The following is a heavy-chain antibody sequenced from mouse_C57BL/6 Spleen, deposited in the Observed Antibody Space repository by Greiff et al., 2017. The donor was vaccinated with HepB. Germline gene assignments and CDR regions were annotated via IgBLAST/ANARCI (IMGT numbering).Heavy chain of an antibody. CDR1: GYTFTSYW. D-gene: IGHD2-12*01. CDR2: IDPSDSYT. J-gene: IGHJ3*01. V-gene: IGHV1-69*01. Sequence: QVQLQQPGAELVMPGASVKLSCKASGYTFTSYWMHWVKQRPGQGLEWIGEIDPSDSYTNYNQKFKGKSTLTVDKSSSTAYMQLSSLTSEDSAVYYCARKGDYTPFAYWGQGTLVTVSA. CDR3: ARKGDYTPFAY.